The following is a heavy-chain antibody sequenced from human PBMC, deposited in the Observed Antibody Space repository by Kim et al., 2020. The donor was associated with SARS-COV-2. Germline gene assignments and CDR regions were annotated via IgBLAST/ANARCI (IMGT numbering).Heavy chain of an antibody. D-gene: IGHD3-9*01. Sequence: QTFQGRVTITRDTAASTAYMELSSLRSEDTAVFYCARDDILTGYPSSFDYWGQGTLVTVSS. J-gene: IGHJ4*02. V-gene: IGHV1-3*01. CDR3: ARDDILTGYPSSFDY.